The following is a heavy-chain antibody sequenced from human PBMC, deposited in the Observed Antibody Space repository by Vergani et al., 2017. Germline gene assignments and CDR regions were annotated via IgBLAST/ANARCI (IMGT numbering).Heavy chain of an antibody. CDR3: ARDREHSGYELFDY. V-gene: IGHV4-4*07. J-gene: IGHJ4*02. D-gene: IGHD5-12*01. CDR2: TYTSGST. CDR1: GGSISSYY. Sequence: QVQLQESGPGLVKPSETLSLTCTVSGGSISSYYWSWIRQPAGKGLEWIGRTYTSGSTNYNPSLKSRVTMSVDTSKNQFSLKLSSVTAADTAVYYCARDREHSGYELFDYWGQGTLVTVSS.